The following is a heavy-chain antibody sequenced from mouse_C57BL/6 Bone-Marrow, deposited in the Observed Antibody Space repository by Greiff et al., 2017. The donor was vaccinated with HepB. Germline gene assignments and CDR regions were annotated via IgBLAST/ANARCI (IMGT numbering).Heavy chain of an antibody. CDR2: IWSDGST. D-gene: IGHD3-1*01. CDR3: ARHGLFYAMDY. Sequence: VKLVESGPGLVAPSQSLSITCTVSRFSLTSYGVHWVRQPPGKGLEWLVVIWSDGSTTYNSALKSRLGISKDNSKSQAFLKMNSLQTDDTAMYYCARHGLFYAMDYWGQGTSVTVSS. J-gene: IGHJ4*01. V-gene: IGHV2-6-1*01. CDR1: RFSLTSYG.